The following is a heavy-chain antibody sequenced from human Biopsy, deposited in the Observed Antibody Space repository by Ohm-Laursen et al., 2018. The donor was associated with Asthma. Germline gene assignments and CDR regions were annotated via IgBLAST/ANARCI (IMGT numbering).Heavy chain of an antibody. V-gene: IGHV3-7*01. CDR3: ARTFHFWSPYHAEHYQL. D-gene: IGHD3-3*02. Sequence: SLRLSCTASGFTFGDYCMSWVRQVPGQGLEWVASIKHDGSEKNHVDSLKGRFTISRDNAKNSLYLQMNSLRAEDTAVYYCARTFHFWSPYHAEHYQLWGQGTLVTVSS. CDR2: IKHDGSEK. CDR1: GFTFGDYC. J-gene: IGHJ1*01.